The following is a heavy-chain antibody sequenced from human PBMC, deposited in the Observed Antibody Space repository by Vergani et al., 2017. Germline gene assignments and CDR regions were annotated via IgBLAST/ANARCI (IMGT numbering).Heavy chain of an antibody. CDR2: IYTSGST. V-gene: IGHV4-61*02. J-gene: IGHJ5*02. Sequence: QVQLQESGPGLVKPSQTLSLTCTVSGGSISSGSYYWSWIRQPAGKGLGWIGRIYTSGSTNYNPSLKSRFTISVDTSKNQFSLKLSSVTAADTAGHYCAREPLGGGGYYDWFDPWGQGTLVTVSS. CDR1: GGSISSGSYY. D-gene: IGHD1-26*01. CDR3: AREPLGGGGYYDWFDP.